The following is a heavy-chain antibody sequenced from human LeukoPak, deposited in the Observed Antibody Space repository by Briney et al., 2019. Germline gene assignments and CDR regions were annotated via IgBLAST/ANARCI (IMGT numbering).Heavy chain of an antibody. V-gene: IGHV1-69*13. D-gene: IGHD3-10*01. J-gene: IGHJ6*02. CDR1: GGTFSSYA. Sequence: SVKVSCKASGGTFSSYAISWVRQAPGQGLEWMGGIIPIFGTANYAQKFQGRVTITADESTSTAYMELSSLRSEDTAVYYCARGGSGSSDYYYGMDVWGQGTTVTVSS. CDR2: IIPIFGTA. CDR3: ARGGSGSSDYYYGMDV.